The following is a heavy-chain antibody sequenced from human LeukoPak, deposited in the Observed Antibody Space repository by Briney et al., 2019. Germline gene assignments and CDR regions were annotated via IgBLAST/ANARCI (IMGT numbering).Heavy chain of an antibody. D-gene: IGHD6-13*01. CDR1: GFTFSNYA. CDR2: LSASGGAT. Sequence: QSGGSLRLSCAASGFTFSNYAVTWVRQAPGKGLEWVSRLSASGGATFYADSVKGRFTISRDNSKNTLYLQMNSLRAEDTAVCYCAKGGHSSGWSFYYFDSWGQGTLVTVSS. J-gene: IGHJ4*02. V-gene: IGHV3-23*01. CDR3: AKGGHSSGWSFYYFDS.